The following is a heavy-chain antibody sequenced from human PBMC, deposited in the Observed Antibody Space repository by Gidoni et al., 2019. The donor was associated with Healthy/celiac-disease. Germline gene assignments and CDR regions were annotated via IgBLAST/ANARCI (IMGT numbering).Heavy chain of an antibody. Sequence: QVQLVQSGAEVKKPGASVQVPCKASGYTFTSYAMPWVRQAPGQRLEWMGWINAGNGNTKYSQKFQGRVTITRDTSASTAYMELSSLRSEDTAVYYCARNIYNSSWYNGMDVWGQGTTVTVSS. CDR1: GYTFTSYA. D-gene: IGHD6-13*01. V-gene: IGHV1-3*01. CDR3: ARNIYNSSWYNGMDV. J-gene: IGHJ6*02. CDR2: INAGNGNT.